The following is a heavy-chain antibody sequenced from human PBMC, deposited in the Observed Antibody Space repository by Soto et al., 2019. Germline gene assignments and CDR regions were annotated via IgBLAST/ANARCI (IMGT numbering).Heavy chain of an antibody. Sequence: QVHLEQWGAGLLKPSETLSLTCAIYNSSLGAFHWTWIRQPPGKGLEWIGELIHGGSTNYNPSLKSRVTFSLDTSKSQFSLHVMSVTAADTAVYYCARSPLSYDYVRQTWREVGDSFDVGGRGTSVTVSS. D-gene: IGHD3-10*02. J-gene: IGHJ3*01. V-gene: IGHV4-34*02. CDR2: LIHGGST. CDR1: NSSLGAFH. CDR3: ARSPLSYDYVRQTWREVGDSFDV.